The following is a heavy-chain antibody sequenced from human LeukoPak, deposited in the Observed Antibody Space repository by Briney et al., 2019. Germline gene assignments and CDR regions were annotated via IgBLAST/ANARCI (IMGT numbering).Heavy chain of an antibody. Sequence: GGSLRLSCAASAFTFSNAWMSWVRQAPGRGLEWVGRIKSNTDGGTTDFAAPVKGRFTISRDDSKNTLYLQMDSLKTEDTALYYCTTGYCSVTSCHRSLYFDYWGQGTLVTVSS. CDR1: AFTFSNAW. J-gene: IGHJ4*02. V-gene: IGHV3-15*01. D-gene: IGHD2-2*01. CDR3: TTGYCSVTSCHRSLYFDY. CDR2: IKSNTDGGTT.